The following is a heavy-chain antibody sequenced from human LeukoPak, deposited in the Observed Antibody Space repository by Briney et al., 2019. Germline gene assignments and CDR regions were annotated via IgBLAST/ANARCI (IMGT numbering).Heavy chain of an antibody. CDR1: GFTFSNYA. V-gene: IGHV3-23*01. CDR3: AKPGAYDSGGYYWPYFDH. CDR2: ISISVSGGST. J-gene: IGHJ4*02. Sequence: PGGSLRLSCAASGFTFSNYAMTWVRQAPGKGLEWVSSISISVSGGSTNYADSVKGRFTISRDDSKTTLYLQMNSLRAEDTAIYYCAKPGAYDSGGYYWPYFDHWGQGTPVTVSS. D-gene: IGHD3-22*01.